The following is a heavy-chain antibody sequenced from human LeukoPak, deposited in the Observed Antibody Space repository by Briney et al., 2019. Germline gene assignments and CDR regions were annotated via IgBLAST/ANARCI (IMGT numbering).Heavy chain of an antibody. CDR2: INLYNGAT. CDR3: ASWAGGNEPVASFDY. J-gene: IGHJ4*02. D-gene: IGHD1-14*01. CDR1: GYSFTAYY. V-gene: IGHV1-2*02. Sequence: VASVTVSCKPTGYSFTAYYIFWVRQAPGQGLECMGWINLYNGATKYAQRFQSRVTMTRDTSISTAYMELSRLRSDDTATYYCASWAGGNEPVASFDYWGQGTLVTVSS.